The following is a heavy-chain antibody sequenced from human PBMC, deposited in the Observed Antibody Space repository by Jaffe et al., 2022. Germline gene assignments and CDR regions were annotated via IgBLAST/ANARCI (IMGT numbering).Heavy chain of an antibody. Sequence: EVQLVESGGGLVKPGGSLRLSCAASGFTFSSYSMNWVRQSPGKGLEWVSSISSSSSYIYYADSVKGRFTISRDNAKNSLYLQMNSLRAEDTAVYYCARGLEDIVVVVAASFDLWGRGTLVTVSS. D-gene: IGHD2-15*01. CDR2: ISSSSSYI. CDR1: GFTFSSYS. J-gene: IGHJ2*01. V-gene: IGHV3-21*01. CDR3: ARGLEDIVVVVAASFDL.